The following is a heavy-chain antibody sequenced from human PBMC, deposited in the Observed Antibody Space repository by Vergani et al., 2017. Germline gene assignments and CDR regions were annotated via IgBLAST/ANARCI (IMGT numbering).Heavy chain of an antibody. CDR2: IYPGDSDT. CDR1: GYSFTGYW. J-gene: IGHJ6*03. Sequence: EVQLVQSGAEVKKPGESLKISCKGSGYSFTGYWIGWVRQMPGKGLEWMGIIYPGDSDTRYSPSFQGQVTISADKSISTAYLQWSSLKASDTAMYYCARLGGYCSSTSCPPHMDVWGKGTTVTVSS. CDR3: ARLGGYCSSTSCPPHMDV. V-gene: IGHV5-51*03. D-gene: IGHD2-2*01.